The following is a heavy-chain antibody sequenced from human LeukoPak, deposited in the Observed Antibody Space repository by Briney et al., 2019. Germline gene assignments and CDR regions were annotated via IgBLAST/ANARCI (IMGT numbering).Heavy chain of an antibody. J-gene: IGHJ5*02. D-gene: IGHD1-1*01. CDR2: SSPVSGRT. Sequence: SVKVCGKASGGTFGDVAISRVRQAPVQGRECMGGSSPVSGRTDYAQKLHGRLTMTADDFTSTAEVVLSGLRSEDTAVYYCARDAAIEAPIGATDRDTGALNWFEPWGKGTLVTVSS. CDR1: GGTFGDVA. CDR3: ARDAAIEAPIGATDRDTGALNWFEP. V-gene: IGHV1-69*13.